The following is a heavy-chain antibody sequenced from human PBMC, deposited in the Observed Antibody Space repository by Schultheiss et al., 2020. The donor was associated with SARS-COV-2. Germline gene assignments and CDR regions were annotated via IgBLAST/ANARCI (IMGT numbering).Heavy chain of an antibody. V-gene: IGHV3-33*01. CDR1: GFTFSSYG. CDR2: IWYDGSNK. J-gene: IGHJ6*02. CDR3: ARGIGGILYGMDV. Sequence: GGSLRLSCAASGFTFSSYGMHWVRQAPGKGLEWVAVIWYDGSNKYYADSVKGRFTISRDNSKNTLYLQMNSLRAEDTAVYYCARGIGGILYGMDVWGQGTTVTVSS.